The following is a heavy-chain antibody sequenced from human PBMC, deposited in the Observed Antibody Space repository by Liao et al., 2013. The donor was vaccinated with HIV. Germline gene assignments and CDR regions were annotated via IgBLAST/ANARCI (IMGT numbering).Heavy chain of an antibody. CDR1: GGSINTYY. CDR2: IYYSGST. J-gene: IGHJ3*02. Sequence: QVQLQESGSGLVKPSETLSLTCTVSGGSINTYYWSWIRQPPGKGLEWIGYIYYSGSTNYNPSLKSRVTISVDTSKNQFSLRLSSVTAADTAVYYCARVKKDHRDAWFGELLEAFDIWGQGTMVTVSS. D-gene: IGHD3-10*01. CDR3: ARVKKDHRDAWFGELLEAFDI. V-gene: IGHV4-59*01.